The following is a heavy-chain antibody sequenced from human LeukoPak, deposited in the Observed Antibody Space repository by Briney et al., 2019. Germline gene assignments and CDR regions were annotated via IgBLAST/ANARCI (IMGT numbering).Heavy chain of an antibody. CDR3: AFSGGSGSYNWFVP. Sequence: ASVKVSCKVSGYTLTELSMHWVRQAPGKGLEWMGGFDPEDGETIYAQKFQGRVTMTEDTSTDTAYMELSSLRSEDTAVYYFAFSGGSGSYNWFVPWGQGTLVTVSS. CDR2: FDPEDGET. J-gene: IGHJ5*02. D-gene: IGHD3-10*01. V-gene: IGHV1-24*01. CDR1: GYTLTELS.